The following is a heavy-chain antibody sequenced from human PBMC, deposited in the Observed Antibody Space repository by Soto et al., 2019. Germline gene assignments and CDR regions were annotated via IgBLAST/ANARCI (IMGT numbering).Heavy chain of an antibody. CDR3: ARDRPYYYDRSGYSSYWYFDL. J-gene: IGHJ2*01. CDR2: IYYSGST. CDR1: GGSISSGGYY. Sequence: SETLSLTCTVSGGSISSGGYYWSWIRQHPGKGLEWLEYIYYSGSTYYNPSLKSRVTISVDTSKNQSSLKLSSVTAAATAVYYCARDRPYYYDRSGYSSYWYFDLWGRGTLVTVSS. V-gene: IGHV4-31*03. D-gene: IGHD3-22*01.